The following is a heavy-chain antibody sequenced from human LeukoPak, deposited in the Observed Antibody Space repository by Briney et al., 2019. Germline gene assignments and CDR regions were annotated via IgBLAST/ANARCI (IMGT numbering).Heavy chain of an antibody. V-gene: IGHV3-53*01. D-gene: IGHD2-15*01. Sequence: PGGSLRLSCAASGFTVSSNYMSWVRQAPGKGLEWVSVIYSGGSTYYADSVKGRFTISRDNSKNTLYLQMNSLRAEDTAVYYCARDSSEGGYDYMDVWGKGTTVTISS. CDR2: IYSGGST. CDR1: GFTVSSNY. J-gene: IGHJ6*03. CDR3: ARDSSEGGYDYMDV.